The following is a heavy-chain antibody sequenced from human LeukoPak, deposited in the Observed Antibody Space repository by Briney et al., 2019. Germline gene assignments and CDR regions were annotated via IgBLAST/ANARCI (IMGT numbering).Heavy chain of an antibody. CDR1: GGTFSSYA. J-gene: IGHJ4*02. V-gene: IGHV1-69*04. D-gene: IGHD6-13*01. CDR2: IIRSFGIA. CDR3: ARYRPGSSSWYYFDY. Sequence: SVMVSCTASGGTFSSYAISWVRQAPGQGLEWRGRIIRSFGIANYAQKFQSRVTITADKSTSTAYMELSSLRSDDTAVYYSARYRPGSSSWYYFDYWGQGTLVTVSS.